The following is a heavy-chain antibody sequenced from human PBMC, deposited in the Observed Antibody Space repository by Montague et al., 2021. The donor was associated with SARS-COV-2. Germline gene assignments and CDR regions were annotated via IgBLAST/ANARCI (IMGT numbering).Heavy chain of an antibody. CDR3: ARNYDSAGMDV. CDR1: GGSINIVGYS. CDR2: IYNGGSGST. J-gene: IGHJ6*02. D-gene: IGHD3-22*01. Sequence: TLSLTCAVSGGSINIVGYSWSWIRQPPGKGLEWIGYIYNGGSGSTSYNPSLKSRVTISADRPKNQFSLNLSSVSAADTAVYYCARNYDSAGMDVWGQGITVTVSS. V-gene: IGHV4-30-2*01.